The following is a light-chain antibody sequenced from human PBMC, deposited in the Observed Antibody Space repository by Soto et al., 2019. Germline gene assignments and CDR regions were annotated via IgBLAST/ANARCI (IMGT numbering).Light chain of an antibody. Sequence: EVVLTQSPVTLSLSPGERATLSCRASQRIANNFLAWFQQKPGQPPTLLIYGASTRASGIPDRFSGSGSGTDFALIISRLEPGDFAVYYCQQYGRSPFTFGQGTKLQIK. CDR1: QRIANNF. J-gene: IGKJ2*01. CDR2: GAS. CDR3: QQYGRSPFT. V-gene: IGKV3-20*01.